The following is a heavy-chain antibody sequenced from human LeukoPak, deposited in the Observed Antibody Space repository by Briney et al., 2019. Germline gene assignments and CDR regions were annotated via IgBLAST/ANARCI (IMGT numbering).Heavy chain of an antibody. Sequence: SETLSLTCSVAGGSINSDYWNWIRQPPGKGLEWIGYIYHSGSTNYNPSLKSRVTISIDKSKKQFSLKLISVTAADTAIYYCARVGGMTTINNAAFDIWGQGTMVTVSS. CDR1: GGSINSDY. CDR2: IYHSGST. CDR3: ARVGGMTTINNAAFDI. D-gene: IGHD5-24*01. J-gene: IGHJ3*02. V-gene: IGHV4-59*01.